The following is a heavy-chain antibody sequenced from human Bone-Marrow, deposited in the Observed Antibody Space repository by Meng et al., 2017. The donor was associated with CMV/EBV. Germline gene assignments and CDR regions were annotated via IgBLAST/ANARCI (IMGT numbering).Heavy chain of an antibody. CDR1: RYTFSNDG. D-gene: IGHD2-2*01. Sequence: GGSQMISCAATRYTFSNDGMSWVRQAPGKGLEWVGRIKSKTDGGTTDYAAPVKGRFTISRDDSKNTLYLQMNSLKTEDTAVYYCTTIYCSSTSCYDYWGQGTLVTVSS. CDR3: TTIYCSSTSCYDY. V-gene: IGHV3-15*01. CDR2: IKSKTDGGTT. J-gene: IGHJ4*02.